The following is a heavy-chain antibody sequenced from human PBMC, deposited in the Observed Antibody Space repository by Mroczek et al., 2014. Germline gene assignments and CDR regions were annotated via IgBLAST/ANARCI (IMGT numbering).Heavy chain of an antibody. CDR3: ARYGSSSIMRFDY. CDR1: GGSISTYY. J-gene: IGHJ4*02. V-gene: IGHV4-59*01. CDR2: IYYSGST. D-gene: IGHD6-6*01. Sequence: QVQLQQSGPGLVKPSETLSLTCTVSGGSISTYYWSWIRQPPGKGLEWIGSIYYSGSTNYNPSLKSRVTISVDTSKNQFSLNLSSVTAADTAVYYCARYGSSSIMRFDYWGQGTVVTVSS.